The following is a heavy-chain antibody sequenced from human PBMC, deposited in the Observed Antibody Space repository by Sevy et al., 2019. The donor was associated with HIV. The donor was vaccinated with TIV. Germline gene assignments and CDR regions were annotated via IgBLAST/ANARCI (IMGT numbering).Heavy chain of an antibody. CDR1: GGSISSGGYS. V-gene: IGHV4-30-2*01. CDR3: ARLTVVGGTDC. J-gene: IGHJ4*02. D-gene: IGHD2-15*01. CDR2: IYQSGSA. Sequence: SETLFLTCAVSGGSISSGGYSWSWIRQPPGKGVEWIGFIYQSGSAHYNVSLESRLTLSVDRSKNQFSLKLSSVTAADTAVYYCARLTVVGGTDCWGQGTLVTVSS.